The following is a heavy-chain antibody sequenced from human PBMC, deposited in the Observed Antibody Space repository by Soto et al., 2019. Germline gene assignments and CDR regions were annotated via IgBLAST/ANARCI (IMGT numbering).Heavy chain of an antibody. J-gene: IGHJ4*02. CDR3: AREGEWGPFFDY. CDR1: GFTFSSYS. V-gene: IGHV3-21*01. D-gene: IGHD3-16*01. Sequence: EVQLVESGGGLVKPGGSLRLSCAASGFTFSSYSMNWVSQAPGKGLEWVSSISSSSSYIYYADSLKGRFTISRDNSKNSLYLQMNSLRAEDTAVYYCAREGEWGPFFDYWGQGTLVTVSS. CDR2: ISSSSSYI.